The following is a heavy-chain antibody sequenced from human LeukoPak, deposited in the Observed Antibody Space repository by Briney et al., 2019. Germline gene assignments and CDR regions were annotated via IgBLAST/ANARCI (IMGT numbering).Heavy chain of an antibody. J-gene: IGHJ4*02. D-gene: IGHD1-7*01. CDR2: IKQDGSEK. CDR1: GFTFRGFL. V-gene: IGHV3-7*01. CDR3: ARAGSNWNYVY. Sequence: GSLSLSCAATGFTFRGFLMSWVRQTPGKGLEWVANIKQDGSEKYYADSVKGRFTISRDNTKNSLSLQMNSLRAEDTAVYYCARAGSNWNYVYWGQGTLVTVSS.